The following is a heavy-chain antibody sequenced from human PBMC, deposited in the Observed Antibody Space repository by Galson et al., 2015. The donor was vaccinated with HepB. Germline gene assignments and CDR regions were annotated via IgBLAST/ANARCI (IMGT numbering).Heavy chain of an antibody. CDR1: GFSFSSYT. V-gene: IGHV3-64D*06. D-gene: IGHD3-9*01. Sequence: SLRLSCAASGFSFSSYTIHWVRQAPGKGLEYVSGISSDGQTTHYADSVKGRFIVSRDNSKSTLYLRMSSLRAEDTAVYYCVKRVTYYDVLTGYPDADYWGQGAPVTASS. CDR2: ISSDGQTT. J-gene: IGHJ4*02. CDR3: VKRVTYYDVLTGYPDADY.